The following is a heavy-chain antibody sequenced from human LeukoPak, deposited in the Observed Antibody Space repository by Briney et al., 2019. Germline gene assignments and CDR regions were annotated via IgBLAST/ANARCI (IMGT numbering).Heavy chain of an antibody. V-gene: IGHV1-69*06. CDR1: GGTFSSYA. D-gene: IGHD3-10*01. J-gene: IGHJ4*02. Sequence: SVKVSCTASGGTFSSYAISWVRQAPGQGLEWMGGIIPIFGTANYAQKFQGRVTITADKSTSTAYMELSSLRSEDTAVYYCARVSTMVRGVTHLDYWGQGTLVTVSS. CDR3: ARVSTMVRGVTHLDY. CDR2: IIPIFGTA.